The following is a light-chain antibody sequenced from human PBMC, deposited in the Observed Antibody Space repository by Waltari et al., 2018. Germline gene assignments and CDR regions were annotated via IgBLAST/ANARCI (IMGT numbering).Light chain of an antibody. CDR1: KSVLFSSDNKNY. Sequence: DFVLIQSPDSLAVSLGERATINCKSSKSVLFSSDNKNYLAWLQHKSGQPPKLLFSWASTRESGVPDRFSGSGSGTEFTLTISSLQAEDVGTYYCQQYYDNPQTFGQGTRVELK. CDR3: QQYYDNPQT. V-gene: IGKV4-1*01. J-gene: IGKJ1*01. CDR2: WAS.